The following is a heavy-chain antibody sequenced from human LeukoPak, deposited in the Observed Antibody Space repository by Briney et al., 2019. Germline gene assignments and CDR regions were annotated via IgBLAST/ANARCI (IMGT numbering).Heavy chain of an antibody. CDR3: ARERYSSGWYDY. CDR2: LSYDGSDK. V-gene: IGHV3-30*03. CDR1: GFTFNYYG. J-gene: IGHJ4*02. D-gene: IGHD6-19*01. Sequence: GRSLRLSCAASGFTFNYYGMHWVRQAPGKGLEWVALLSYDGSDKYYADSVKGRFTISRDNSKNTLYLQMNSLRAEDTAVYYCARERYSSGWYDYWGQGTLVTVSS.